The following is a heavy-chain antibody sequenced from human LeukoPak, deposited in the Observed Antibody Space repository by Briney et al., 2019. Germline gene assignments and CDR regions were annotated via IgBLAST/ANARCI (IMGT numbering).Heavy chain of an antibody. CDR2: ISAYNGNT. Sequence: ASVKVSCKASGYTFIRYGISWVRQAPGQGLEWMGWISAYNGNTKNVQRVQDRVTMTIGTSTSTAYMELRSLRSDDTAVYYCARDYSGTYFDSWGQGTLVTVSS. J-gene: IGHJ4*02. V-gene: IGHV1-18*01. CDR3: ARDYSGTYFDS. CDR1: GYTFIRYG. D-gene: IGHD1-26*01.